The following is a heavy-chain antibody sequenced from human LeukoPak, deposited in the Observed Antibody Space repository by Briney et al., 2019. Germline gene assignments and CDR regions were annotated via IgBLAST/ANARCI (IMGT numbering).Heavy chain of an antibody. Sequence: GGSLRLSCAASGFTFSSYNMNWVRQAPGKGLEWVSSISSSSSYIYYADSVKGRFTISRDNAKNSLYLQMNSLRAEDTAVYHCAREERWLQSNWFDPWGQGTLVTVSS. J-gene: IGHJ5*02. CDR1: GFTFSSYN. CDR2: ISSSSSYI. D-gene: IGHD5-24*01. CDR3: AREERWLQSNWFDP. V-gene: IGHV3-21*01.